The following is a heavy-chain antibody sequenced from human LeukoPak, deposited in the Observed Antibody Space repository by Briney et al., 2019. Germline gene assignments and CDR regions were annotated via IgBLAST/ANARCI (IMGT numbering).Heavy chain of an antibody. CDR1: GGSISSYY. CDR2: ISGSGGTT. D-gene: IGHD1/OR15-1a*01. CDR3: AKVRANRFASFDY. J-gene: IGHJ4*02. Sequence: PSETLSLTCTVSGGSISSYYWSWVRQAPGKGLEWVSGISGSGGTTYYADSVKGRFTISRDNSKITLYLQMNSLRAEDTAVYYCAKVRANRFASFDYWGQGTLVTVSS. V-gene: IGHV3-23*01.